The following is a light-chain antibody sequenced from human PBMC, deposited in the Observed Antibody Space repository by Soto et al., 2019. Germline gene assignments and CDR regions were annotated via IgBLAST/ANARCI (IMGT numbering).Light chain of an antibody. V-gene: IGKV1D-12*01. CDR2: AAS. CDR1: QGISSW. J-gene: IGKJ4*01. CDR3: KQAYRFPLT. Sequence: DIQMTQSPSSVSASVGDRVTSTCRASQGISSWLAWYQQKPGKAPKLLIYAASNLQSGVPSRFSGSGSGTDFTLTITSLQHEDFASYYCKQAYRFPLTFGGGTKVEIK.